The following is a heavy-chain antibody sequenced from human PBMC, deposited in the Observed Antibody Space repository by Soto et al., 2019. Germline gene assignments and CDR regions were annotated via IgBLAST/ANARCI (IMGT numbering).Heavy chain of an antibody. CDR1: GYTFSVYW. D-gene: IGHD3-16*01. CDR3: ARHQRDDASRKIDC. CDR2: IYPDDSDT. Sequence: LGESLKISCKASGYTFSVYWIGWVRQMPGKGLEWMGNIYPDDSDTSNNPSFDGRVTVSADKSTNTAYLQWSSLKASDTAMYYCARHQRDDASRKIDCWGQGTLVTVSS. J-gene: IGHJ4*02. V-gene: IGHV5-51*01.